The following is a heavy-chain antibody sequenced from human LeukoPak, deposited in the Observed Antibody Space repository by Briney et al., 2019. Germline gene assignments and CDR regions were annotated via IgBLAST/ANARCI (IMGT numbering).Heavy chain of an antibody. CDR2: ISAYNGNT. J-gene: IGHJ5*02. CDR1: GYTFTSYG. D-gene: IGHD3-10*01. V-gene: IGHV1-18*01. Sequence: ASVKVSCKASGYTFTSYGISWVRQAPGQGLEWMGWISAYNGNTNYAQKLQGRVTMTTDTSTSTAYMELRSPRSDDTAVYYCARDRGDYYGSGSYYPNWFDPWGQGTLVTVSS. CDR3: ARDRGDYYGSGSYYPNWFDP.